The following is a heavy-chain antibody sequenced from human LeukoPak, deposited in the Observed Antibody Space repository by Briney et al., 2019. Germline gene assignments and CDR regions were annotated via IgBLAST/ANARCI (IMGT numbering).Heavy chain of an antibody. CDR3: ARVLGAAINYYYYMDV. J-gene: IGHJ6*03. D-gene: IGHD2-2*01. CDR2: ISSSSYI. Sequence: GGSLRLSCAASGFTFSSYSMNWVRQAPGKGLEWVSSISSSSYIYYADSVKGRFTISRDNAKNSLYLQMNSLRAEDTALYHCARVLGAAINYYYYMDVWGKGTTVTVSS. V-gene: IGHV3-21*04. CDR1: GFTFSSYS.